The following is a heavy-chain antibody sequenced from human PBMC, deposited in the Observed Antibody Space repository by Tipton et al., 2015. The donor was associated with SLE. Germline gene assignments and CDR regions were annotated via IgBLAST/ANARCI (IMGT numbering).Heavy chain of an antibody. CDR1: GFTFDDNA. Sequence: SLRLSCAASGFTFDDNAMHWVRQAPGKGLEWVSGISWNSGSRGYADSVKGRFTISRDNAKNSLYLQMNSLRAEDTAVYYCASLDYGDYFYYFDYWGQGTLVTVSS. CDR2: ISWNSGSR. CDR3: ASLDYGDYFYYFDY. V-gene: IGHV3-9*01. J-gene: IGHJ4*02. D-gene: IGHD4-17*01.